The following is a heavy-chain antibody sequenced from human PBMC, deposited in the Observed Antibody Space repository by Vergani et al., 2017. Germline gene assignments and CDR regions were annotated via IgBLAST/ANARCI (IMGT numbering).Heavy chain of an antibody. CDR2: LSASDRRT. CDR3: ARDTVTGSRYFDY. J-gene: IGHJ4*02. V-gene: IGHV3-23*01. CDR1: GFTFIMHA. Sequence: EVQLLESGGDLVQPGGSLRLSCAASGFTFIMHAMSWVRQAPGKGLEWVSTLSASDRRTHYADSVKGRFTISRDISKNTLFLQMNSLRPEDTAVYYCARDTVTGSRYFDYWGQGTLVTVSS. D-gene: IGHD6-19*01.